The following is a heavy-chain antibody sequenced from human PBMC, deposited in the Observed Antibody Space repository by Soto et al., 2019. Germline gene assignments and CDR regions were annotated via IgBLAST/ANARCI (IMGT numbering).Heavy chain of an antibody. CDR2: ISDSGGDT. CDR1: GFTFDDYA. J-gene: IGHJ4*02. Sequence: EVQLVESGGGLVQPGRSLRLSCAASGFTFDDYAMHWVRQAPGKGLEWVSGISDSGGDTYHADSVKGRFAISRDNSKNTLYLQMNSLRAEDTALYYCAKEGVRVGVSGRNFDYWGQATLVAVSS. CDR3: AKEGVRVGVSGRNFDY. D-gene: IGHD1-26*01. V-gene: IGHV3-23*04.